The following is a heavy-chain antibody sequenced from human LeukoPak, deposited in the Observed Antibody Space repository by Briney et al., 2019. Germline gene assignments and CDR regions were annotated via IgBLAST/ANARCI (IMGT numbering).Heavy chain of an antibody. Sequence: SGPTLVKPTQTLTLTCSFSGFSLGTSGVGVGWIRQPPGKALEWLALIYWDDGKHYSPSLKNRLTITKDISKDQVFLTMTNMEAVDTATYYCVHSITVFGVVGWFDPWGQGTLITVSS. V-gene: IGHV2-5*02. D-gene: IGHD3-3*01. J-gene: IGHJ5*02. CDR1: GFSLGTSGVG. CDR2: IYWDDGK. CDR3: VHSITVFGVVGWFDP.